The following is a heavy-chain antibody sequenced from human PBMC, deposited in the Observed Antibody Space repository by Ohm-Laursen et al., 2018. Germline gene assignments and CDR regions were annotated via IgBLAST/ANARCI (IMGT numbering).Heavy chain of an antibody. Sequence: ASVKVSCKASGYTFTSYGISWVRQAPGQGLEWMGWISAYNGNTNYAQKLQGRVTMTTDTSTSTAYMELSSLRSEDTAVYYCACRSSSSGFDYWGQGTLVTVSS. CDR2: ISAYNGNT. V-gene: IGHV1-18*01. D-gene: IGHD6-6*01. CDR1: GYTFTSYG. J-gene: IGHJ4*02. CDR3: ACRSSSSGFDY.